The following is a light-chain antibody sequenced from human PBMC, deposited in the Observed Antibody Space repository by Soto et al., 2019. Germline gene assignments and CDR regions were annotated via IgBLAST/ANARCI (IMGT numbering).Light chain of an antibody. CDR2: EVT. Sequence: SVLTQPASVSGSPGQSITISCTGTSSDIGGYDYVSWYQQHPDKAPKLMIYEVTNRPSGVSNRFSGSKSGNTASLTISGLQAEDEADYYCSSHTSGSTRVFGTGTKSPS. CDR1: SSDIGGYDY. J-gene: IGLJ1*01. V-gene: IGLV2-14*01. CDR3: SSHTSGSTRV.